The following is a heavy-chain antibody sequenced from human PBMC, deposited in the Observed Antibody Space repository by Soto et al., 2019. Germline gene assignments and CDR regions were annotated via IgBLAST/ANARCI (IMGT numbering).Heavy chain of an antibody. CDR1: GFTFSSYS. D-gene: IGHD6-6*01. Sequence: GGSLRLSCAASGFTFSSYSMNWVRQAPGKGLEWVSSISSSSSYIYYADSVKGRFTISRDNAKNSLYLQMNSLRAEDTAVYYCARDVRRYSSSRDAFDIWGQGTMVTVSS. CDR3: ARDVRRYSSSRDAFDI. J-gene: IGHJ3*02. CDR2: ISSSSSYI. V-gene: IGHV3-21*01.